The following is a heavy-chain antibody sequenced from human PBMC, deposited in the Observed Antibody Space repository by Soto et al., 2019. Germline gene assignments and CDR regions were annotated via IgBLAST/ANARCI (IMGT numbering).Heavy chain of an antibody. CDR1: GFTFSNFA. J-gene: IGHJ6*01. CDR3: ARAWRADV. CDR2: ISANGDTT. Sequence: EVQLVESGGGLVQPGGSLRLSCAASGFTFSNFAMHWLRQAPWKGLECVSVISANGDTTYYATSVKDRFTISRDDSKNTLYLQMGSLRADDMAVYYCARAWRADVW. V-gene: IGHV3-64*01.